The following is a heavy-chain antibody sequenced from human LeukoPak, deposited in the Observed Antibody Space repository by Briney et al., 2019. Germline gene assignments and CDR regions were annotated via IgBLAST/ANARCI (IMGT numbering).Heavy chain of an antibody. CDR1: GDSISSSSYY. Sequence: SETLSLTCTVSGDSISSSSYYWGWIRQPPGKGLEWIGSIYYSGSTYYNPSLKSRVTISVDTSKNHFSLKLSSVTAADTAVYYCARVTGYRIEDYFDYWGQGTLVTVSS. CDR2: IYYSGST. D-gene: IGHD6-13*01. V-gene: IGHV4-39*07. CDR3: ARVTGYRIEDYFDY. J-gene: IGHJ4*02.